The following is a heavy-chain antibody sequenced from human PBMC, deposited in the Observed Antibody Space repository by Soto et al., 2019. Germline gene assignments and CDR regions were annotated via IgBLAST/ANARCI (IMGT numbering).Heavy chain of an antibody. CDR2: IYYIGST. CDR1: GGSISSSSYY. V-gene: IGHV4-39*01. CDR3: ARHNYSYGYEWFDP. J-gene: IGHJ5*02. Sequence: SETLSLPGTVCGGSISSSSYYWGWIRQPPGKGPEWIGSIYYIGSTYYNPSLKSRVTISVDTSNNQFSLKLSSVTAADKAVYYCARHNYSYGYEWFDPWGQRTLVTVSS. D-gene: IGHD5-18*01.